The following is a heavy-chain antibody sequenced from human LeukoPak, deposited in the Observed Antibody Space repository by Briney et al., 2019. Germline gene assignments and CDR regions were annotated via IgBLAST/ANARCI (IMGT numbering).Heavy chain of an antibody. CDR2: IYYSGSS. J-gene: IGHJ4*02. Sequence: SETLSLTCTVSGGSINNGGYYWSWIRQHPGKGLEWIGYIYYSGSSYYNPSLRSRVTISVDTSKNHFSLKLSSVTAADTAVYFCARAPVFNYYGSGSYLDYWGQGTLVTVSS. CDR1: GGSINNGGYY. D-gene: IGHD3-10*01. V-gene: IGHV4-31*03. CDR3: ARAPVFNYYGSGSYLDY.